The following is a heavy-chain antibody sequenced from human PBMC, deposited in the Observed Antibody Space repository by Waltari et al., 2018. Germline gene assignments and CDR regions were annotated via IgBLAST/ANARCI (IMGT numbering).Heavy chain of an antibody. CDR1: GYTFTGYY. CDR3: ARPGYSYGTTYYYYGMDV. J-gene: IGHJ6*02. Sequence: QVQLVQSGAEVKKPGASVKVSCKASGYTFTGYYMHWVRQAPGKGLEWVAVISYDGSNKYYADSVKGRFTISRDNSKNTLYLQMNSLRAEDTAVYYCARPGYSYGTTYYYYGMDVWGQGTTVTVSS. CDR2: ISYDGSNK. D-gene: IGHD5-18*01. V-gene: IGHV3-30*01.